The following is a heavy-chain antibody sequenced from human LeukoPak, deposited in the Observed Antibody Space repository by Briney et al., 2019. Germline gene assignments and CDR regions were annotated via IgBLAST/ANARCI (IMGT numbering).Heavy chain of an antibody. D-gene: IGHD4-11*01. V-gene: IGHV4-30-2*01. CDR2: IYHSGST. J-gene: IGHJ6*03. CDR1: GGSISSGGYY. Sequence: PSQTLPLTCTVSGGSISSGGYYWSWIRQPPGKGLEWIGYIYHSGSTYYNPSLKSRVTISVDRSKNQFSLNLSSVTAADTAVYYCARTESYINFGYYYMDVWGKGTTVTVSS. CDR3: ARTESYINFGYYYMDV.